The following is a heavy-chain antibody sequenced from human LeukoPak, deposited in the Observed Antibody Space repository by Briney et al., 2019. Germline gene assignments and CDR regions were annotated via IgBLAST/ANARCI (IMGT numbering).Heavy chain of an antibody. CDR3: ARDRDYGDYRPPPYYYYMDV. CDR2: INPNSGGT. D-gene: IGHD4-17*01. V-gene: IGHV1-2*02. Sequence: RASVKVSCKASGYTFTGYYMHWVRQAPGQGLAWMGWINPNSGGTNYAQKFQGRVTMTRDTSISTAFMELRRLRSDDTAVYYCARDRDYGDYRPPPYYYYMDVWGKGTTVTVSS. J-gene: IGHJ6*03. CDR1: GYTFTGYY.